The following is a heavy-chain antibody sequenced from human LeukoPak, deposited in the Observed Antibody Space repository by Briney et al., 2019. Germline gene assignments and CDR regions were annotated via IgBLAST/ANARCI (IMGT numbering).Heavy chain of an antibody. V-gene: IGHV4-59*01. J-gene: IGHJ4*02. Sequence: SETLSLTCSVSGGSMNSYYWSWIRQSPGKGLEWIGYTYYIGSPNYNPSPKSRVTISVDTSKNQFSLRLTSVTAADTAVYYCARDRHDSTGYYYDYWGQGALVTVSS. CDR3: ARDRHDSTGYYYDY. CDR2: TYYIGSP. D-gene: IGHD3-22*01. CDR1: GGSMNSYY.